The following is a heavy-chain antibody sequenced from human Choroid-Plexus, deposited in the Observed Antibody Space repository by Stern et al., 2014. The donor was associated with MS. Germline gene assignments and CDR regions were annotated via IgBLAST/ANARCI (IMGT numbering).Heavy chain of an antibody. V-gene: IGHV3-30*18. CDR2: VSYDGSNK. D-gene: IGHD2/OR15-2a*01. CDR1: GFTFGSCA. CDR3: AKDRYYLTYFFDH. J-gene: IGHJ5*02. Sequence: QMQLVQSGGGVVQPGRPLRLSCVASGFTFGSCAMHWVRQAPGKGLEWVAGVSYDGSNKYYADSVKGRFTISRDNSQNTLYMQMSSLRPEDTAVYYCAKDRYYLTYFFDHWGQGSLVTVSS.